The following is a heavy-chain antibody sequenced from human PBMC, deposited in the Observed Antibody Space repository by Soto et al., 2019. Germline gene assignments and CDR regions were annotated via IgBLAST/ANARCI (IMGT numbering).Heavy chain of an antibody. D-gene: IGHD3-3*01. Sequence: SETLSLTCTVSGGSISSSSYYWGWIRQPPGKGLEWIGSIYYSGSTYYNPSLKSRVTISVDTSKNQFSLKLSSVTAADTAVYYCASRGDSITIFGVVIMQYYMDVWGKGTTVTVSS. CDR1: GGSISSSSYY. V-gene: IGHV4-39*01. J-gene: IGHJ6*03. CDR2: IYYSGST. CDR3: ASRGDSITIFGVVIMQYYMDV.